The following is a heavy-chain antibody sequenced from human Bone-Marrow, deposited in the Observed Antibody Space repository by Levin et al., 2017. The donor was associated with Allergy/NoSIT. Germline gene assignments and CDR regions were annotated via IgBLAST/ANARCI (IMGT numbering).Heavy chain of an antibody. CDR2: ISWNSGSI. D-gene: IGHD2-8*01. J-gene: IGHJ6*02. CDR1: GFTFDDYA. CDR3: AKAHGPSTYYGMDV. Sequence: GGSLRLSCAASGFTFDDYAMHWVRQAPGKGLEWVSGISWNSGSIGYADSVKGRFTISRDNAKNSLYLQMNSLRAEDTALYYCAKAHGPSTYYGMDVWGQGTTVTVSS. V-gene: IGHV3-9*01.